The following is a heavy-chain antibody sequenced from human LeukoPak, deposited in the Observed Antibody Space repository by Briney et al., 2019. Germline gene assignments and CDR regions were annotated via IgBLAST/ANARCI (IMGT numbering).Heavy chain of an antibody. V-gene: IGHV3-30-3*01. CDR1: GFTFSSYA. CDR3: AREASHGASSTPLDY. CDR2: ISYDGSNK. D-gene: IGHD1-26*01. Sequence: GGSLRLSCAASGFTFSSYAMHWVRQAPGKGLEWVAVISYDGSNKYYADSVKGRFTISRDNAKNSLYLQMNSLRAEDTAVYYCAREASHGASSTPLDYWGQGTLVTVSS. J-gene: IGHJ4*02.